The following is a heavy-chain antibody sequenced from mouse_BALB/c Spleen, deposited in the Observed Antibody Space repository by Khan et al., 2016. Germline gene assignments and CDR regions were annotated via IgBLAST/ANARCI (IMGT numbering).Heavy chain of an antibody. J-gene: IGHJ2*01. V-gene: IGHV1-80*01. CDR1: GYAFSSYW. Sequence: QVQLQQSGAELVRPGSSVKISCKASGYAFSSYWMNWVKQRPGQGLEWIGQTYPGDGDTNYNGKSKGKATLTADKSSSTALMQLSSLTSEDSAIYFCAREEGSSDYWGQGTTLTVSS. CDR3: AREEGSSDY. CDR2: TYPGDGDT.